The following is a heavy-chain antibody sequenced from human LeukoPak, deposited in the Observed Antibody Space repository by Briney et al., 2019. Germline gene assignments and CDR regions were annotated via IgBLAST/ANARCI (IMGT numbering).Heavy chain of an antibody. V-gene: IGHV4-39*07. J-gene: IGHJ5*02. D-gene: IGHD2-21*02. CDR1: GGSISRSRDY. CDR3: ARGANVVVTAPNWFDP. CDR2: IYYSGST. Sequence: PPETLSLTRTVSGGSISRSRDYWGWIRQPPGKGLEWIGSIYYSGSTYYNPSLKSRVTISVDTSKNQFSLKLSSVTAADTAVYYCARGANVVVTAPNWFDPWGQGTLVTVSS.